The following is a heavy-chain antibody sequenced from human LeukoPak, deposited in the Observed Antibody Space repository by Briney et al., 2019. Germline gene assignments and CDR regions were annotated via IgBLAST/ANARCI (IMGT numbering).Heavy chain of an antibody. J-gene: IGHJ4*02. V-gene: IGHV1-18*01. Sequence: ASVTVSCKASGYTFTSYGISWVRQAPGQGLEWMGWISAYNGNTNYAQKLQGRVTMTTDTSTSTAYMELRSLRSDGTAVYYCAIAAAGTGAYYFDYWGQGTLVTVSS. CDR1: GYTFTSYG. CDR2: ISAYNGNT. CDR3: AIAAAGTGAYYFDY. D-gene: IGHD6-13*01.